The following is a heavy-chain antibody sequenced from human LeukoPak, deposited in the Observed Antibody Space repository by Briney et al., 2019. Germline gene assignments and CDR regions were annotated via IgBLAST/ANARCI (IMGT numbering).Heavy chain of an antibody. CDR1: GYTFTSYG. J-gene: IGHJ4*02. CDR2: IIPIFGTT. CDR3: AKDRGTVG. Sequence: SVKVSCKASGYTFTSYGISWVRQAPGQGLEWMGGIIPIFGTTNYAQKFQGRVTITADESRSIVYMEVSSLRSEDTAVYYCAKDRGTVGWGQGTLVTVSS. D-gene: IGHD3-10*01. V-gene: IGHV1-69*13.